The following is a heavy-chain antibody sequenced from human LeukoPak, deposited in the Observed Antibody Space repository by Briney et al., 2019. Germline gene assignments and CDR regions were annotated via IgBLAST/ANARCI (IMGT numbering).Heavy chain of an antibody. Sequence: GGFLRLSCAASGFSVSSNYMSWVRQAPGKGLEWVSGISGSGGSTYYADSVRGRFTISRDNSKNTFDVQMNSLRAEDTAIYYCARTGVGGGYRFDYWGQGTLVTVSS. CDR1: GFSVSSNY. J-gene: IGHJ4*02. D-gene: IGHD1-26*01. V-gene: IGHV3-23*01. CDR2: ISGSGGST. CDR3: ARTGVGGGYRFDY.